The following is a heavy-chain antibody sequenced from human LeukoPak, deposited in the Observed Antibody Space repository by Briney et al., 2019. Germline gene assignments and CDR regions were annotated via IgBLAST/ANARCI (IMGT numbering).Heavy chain of an antibody. CDR3: AGRSTAMVLFDY. CDR1: GVSVSSGSYY. D-gene: IGHD5-18*01. V-gene: IGHV4-61*01. J-gene: IGHJ4*02. Sequence: SETLSLTCTVSGVSVSSGSYYWSWIRQPPGKGLEWIGYIYYSGSTNYNPSLKSRVTISVDTSKNQFSLKLSSVTAADTAVYYCAGRSTAMVLFDYWGQGTLVTVSS. CDR2: IYYSGST.